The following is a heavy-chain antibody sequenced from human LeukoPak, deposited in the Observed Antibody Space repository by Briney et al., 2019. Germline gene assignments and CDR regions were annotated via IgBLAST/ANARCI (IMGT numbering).Heavy chain of an antibody. J-gene: IGHJ5*02. CDR3: ARDDSIAPGFDP. CDR1: GGAISTYY. Sequence: SETLSLTCTVSGGAISTYYWSWIRQPPGKGLEWIGYIYYSGNTNYNPSLKSRVTISVDTSKKQFSFKLSNVTAADTAVYYCARDDSIAPGFDPWGQGTLVTVSS. D-gene: IGHD2-15*01. CDR2: IYYSGNT. V-gene: IGHV4-59*01.